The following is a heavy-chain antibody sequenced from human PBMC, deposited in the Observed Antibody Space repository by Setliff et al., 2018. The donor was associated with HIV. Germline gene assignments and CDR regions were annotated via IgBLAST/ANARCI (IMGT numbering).Heavy chain of an antibody. Sequence: PGGSLRLSCAVSGFTFEDYGMSWVRQAPGKGLEWVSAISGSGGSTYYADSVKGRFTISRDKSKNTVYLQMYSLRAEDTALYYCAKDRVGYCSSISCPGGFDYWGQGTLVTVSS. J-gene: IGHJ4*02. CDR2: ISGSGGST. CDR1: GFTFEDYG. CDR3: AKDRVGYCSSISCPGGFDY. D-gene: IGHD2-2*03. V-gene: IGHV3-23*01.